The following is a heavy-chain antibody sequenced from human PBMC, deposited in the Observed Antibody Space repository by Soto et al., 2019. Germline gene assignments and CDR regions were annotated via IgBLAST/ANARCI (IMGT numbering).Heavy chain of an antibody. V-gene: IGHV4-59*01. J-gene: IGHJ5*02. D-gene: IGHD3-22*01. CDR3: ARFSPPRKSYDSNPGWFDP. CDR1: GGSLNSYY. Sequence: SETLSLTCTVSGGSLNSYYWTWIRQSPGKGLEWIGYVSSTGSTNYNPSLKSRVILSLDTSTSEVSLSLTSVTAADAAVYFCARFSPPRKSYDSNPGWFDPWSQGIMVT. CDR2: VSSTGST.